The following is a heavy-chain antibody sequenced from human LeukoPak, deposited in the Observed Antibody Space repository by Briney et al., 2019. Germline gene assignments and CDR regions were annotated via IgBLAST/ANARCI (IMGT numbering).Heavy chain of an antibody. CDR3: ARRPVAGRGDY. CDR2: INASGST. Sequence: SETLSLTCVVSGGSFSDSSWSWIRRPPGKGLQWIGEINASGSTAYTPSLKSRVTMSADTSKTHFSLRLTSVTAADTAVYYCARRPVAGRGDYWGQGTLVTVSS. J-gene: IGHJ4*02. CDR1: GGSFSDSS. D-gene: IGHD6-19*01. V-gene: IGHV4-34*01.